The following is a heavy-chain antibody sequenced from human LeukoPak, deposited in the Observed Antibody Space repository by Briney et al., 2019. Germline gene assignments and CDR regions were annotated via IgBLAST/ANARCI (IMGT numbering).Heavy chain of an antibody. CDR3: ARCMGSYYDSSGYFD. J-gene: IGHJ4*02. V-gene: IGHV4-39*07. D-gene: IGHD3-22*01. CDR1: GGSISSSSYY. CDR2: IYYSGST. Sequence: SETLSLTCTVSGGSISSSSYYWGWIRQPPGKGLEWIGSIYYSGSTYYNPSLKSRVTISVDKSKNQFSLKLSSVTAADTAVYYCARCMGSYYDSSGYFDWGQGTLVTVSS.